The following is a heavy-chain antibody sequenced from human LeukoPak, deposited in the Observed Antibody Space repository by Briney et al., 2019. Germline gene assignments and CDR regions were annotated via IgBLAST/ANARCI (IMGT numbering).Heavy chain of an antibody. Sequence: ASAKVSCKASGYRFTDYYMHWVRQAPGQGLEWMGWINPINGDTIYAQKFRGRVTVTRDTSITTAYMELSRLRSDDTAVYYCASGDHRGGDYSSGNWGQGTLVTVSS. CDR3: ASGDHRGGDYSSGN. J-gene: IGHJ4*02. D-gene: IGHD4-17*01. CDR1: GYRFTDYY. V-gene: IGHV1-2*02. CDR2: INPINGDT.